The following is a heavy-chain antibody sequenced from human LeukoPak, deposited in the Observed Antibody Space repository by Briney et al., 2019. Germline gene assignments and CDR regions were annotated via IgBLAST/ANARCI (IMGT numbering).Heavy chain of an antibody. J-gene: IGHJ3*01. CDR1: GFTVSSNY. V-gene: IGHV3-66*01. CDR3: ARAVDIVATTPFDL. Sequence: GGSLRLSCAASGFTVSSNYMSWVRQAPGKGLEWVSVLYTGGTTYYADSVKGRFTISRDNSKNTVYLDMNSLSAEDTAVYYCARAVDIVATTPFDLWGQGTMVTGSS. CDR2: LYTGGTT. D-gene: IGHD5-12*01.